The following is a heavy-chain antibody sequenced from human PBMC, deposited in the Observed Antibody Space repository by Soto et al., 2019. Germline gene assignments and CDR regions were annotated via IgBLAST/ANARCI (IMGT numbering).Heavy chain of an antibody. CDR1: GFTFSNYE. CDR3: AREYYDILTGYYNYFDY. D-gene: IGHD3-9*01. CDR2: ISRSGSAI. V-gene: IGHV3-48*03. J-gene: IGHJ4*02. Sequence: PGGSLRLSCAASGFTFSNYEMNWVRQAPGKGLEWVSYISRSGSAIYYADSVKGRFTMSRDNAKNSLFLQMNSLRAEDTAVYYCAREYYDILTGYYNYFDYWGQGAQVTVSS.